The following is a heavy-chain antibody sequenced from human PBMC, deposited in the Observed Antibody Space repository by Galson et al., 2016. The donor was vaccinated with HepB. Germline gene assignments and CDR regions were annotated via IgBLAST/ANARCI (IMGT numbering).Heavy chain of an antibody. CDR2: FDPEDGEA. J-gene: IGHJ4*02. V-gene: IGHV1-24*01. Sequence: SVKVSCKASGGTFSTYTVSWVRQAPGKGLEWMGSFDPEDGEAIYAQKFQGRVTMTADTSTDTAHMELISLRSEDTAVCFCATEDLDSWGQGTLVTVSS. CDR3: ATEDLDS. CDR1: GGTFSTYT.